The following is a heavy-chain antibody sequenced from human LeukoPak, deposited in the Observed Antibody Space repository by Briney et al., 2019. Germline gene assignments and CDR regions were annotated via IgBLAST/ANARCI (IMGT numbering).Heavy chain of an antibody. V-gene: IGHV4-39*01. Sequence: PSGTLSLTCTVSGGSISSSSYHWGWIRQPPGKGLEWIGSIYYSGSTYYNPSLKSRVTISVDTSKNQFSLKLSSVTAADTAVYYCARQGGGFWYFDLCGRGTLVTVSS. CDR3: ARQGGGFWYFDL. CDR1: GGSISSSSYH. D-gene: IGHD6-25*01. CDR2: IYYSGST. J-gene: IGHJ2*01.